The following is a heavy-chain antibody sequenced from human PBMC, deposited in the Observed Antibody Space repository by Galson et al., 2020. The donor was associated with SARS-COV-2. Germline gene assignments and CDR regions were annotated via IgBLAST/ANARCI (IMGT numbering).Heavy chain of an antibody. D-gene: IGHD4-17*01. CDR3: ARNAPDAYGDSVDV. V-gene: IGHV4-38-2*02. CDR2: LYHSGSA. J-gene: IGHJ4*02. CDR1: GYSIRSAHY. Sequence: SETLSLTCTVSGYSIRSAHYWGWIRQPPGKGLEWIGNLYHSGSAYYNPSLKSRVTISIDTSKSQFSLRLSSVTAADTAVYYCARNAPDAYGDSVDVWGQVTLVTVCS.